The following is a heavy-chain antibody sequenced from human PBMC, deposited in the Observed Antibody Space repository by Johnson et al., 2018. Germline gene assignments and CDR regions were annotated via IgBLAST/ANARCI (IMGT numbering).Heavy chain of an antibody. CDR2: IWFDGSNK. Sequence: VQLQESGGGVVQPGRSLRLSCAASGFTFSKYGMHWVRQAPGKGLEWVAVIWFDGSNKYHTDSVKGRFMISRDNSQSTLFLQMNSLGAEDTAVDYCGRYWGGDCGDTGDGGSYGLGVWGLGTTVTVSS. D-gene: IGHD2-21*02. CDR3: GRYWGGDCGDTGDGGSYGLGV. CDR1: GFTFSKYG. J-gene: IGHJ6*02. V-gene: IGHV3-33*01.